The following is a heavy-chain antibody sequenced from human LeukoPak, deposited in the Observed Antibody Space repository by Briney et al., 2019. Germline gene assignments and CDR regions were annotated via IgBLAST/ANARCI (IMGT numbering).Heavy chain of an antibody. CDR3: ARGRGYSYGYRY. V-gene: IGHV4-34*01. CDR2: INHSGST. J-gene: IGHJ4*02. D-gene: IGHD5-18*01. Sequence: SETLSLTCAVYGGSFSGYYWSWIRQPPGKGLEWIGEINHSGSTNYNPSLKSRVTISVDTSKNQFSLKLSSVAAADTAVYYCARGRGYSYGYRYWGQGTLVTVSS. CDR1: GGSFSGYY.